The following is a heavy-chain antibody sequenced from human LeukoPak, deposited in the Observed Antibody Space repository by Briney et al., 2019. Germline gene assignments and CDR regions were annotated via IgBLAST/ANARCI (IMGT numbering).Heavy chain of an antibody. Sequence: PSETLSLTCTVSGGSISGYNWSWIRQPAGKGLEWIGRIFSSGSTNYNPSLKSRVTISVDKSKNQFSLKLSSVTAADTAVYYCAREGSSSWYIDYWGQGTLVTVSS. CDR2: IFSSGST. CDR1: GGSISGYN. J-gene: IGHJ4*02. V-gene: IGHV4-4*07. CDR3: AREGSSSWYIDY. D-gene: IGHD6-13*01.